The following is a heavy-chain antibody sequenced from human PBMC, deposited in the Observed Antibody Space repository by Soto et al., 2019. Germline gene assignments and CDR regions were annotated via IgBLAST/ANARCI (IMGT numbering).Heavy chain of an antibody. V-gene: IGHV3-48*02. CDR3: ARDLQDYYDSSGYYHLLPYYYYYGMDV. CDR1: GFTFSSYS. CDR2: ISSSSSTI. Sequence: GGSLRLSCAASGFTFSSYSMNWVRQAPGKGLEWVSYISSSSSTIYYADSGKGRFTISRDNAKNSLYLQMNSLRDEDTAVYYCARDLQDYYDSSGYYHLLPYYYYYGMDVWGQGTTVTVSS. J-gene: IGHJ6*02. D-gene: IGHD3-22*01.